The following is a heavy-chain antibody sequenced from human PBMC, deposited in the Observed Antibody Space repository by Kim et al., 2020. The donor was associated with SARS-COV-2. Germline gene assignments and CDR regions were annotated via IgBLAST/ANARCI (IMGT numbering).Heavy chain of an antibody. Sequence: GGSLRLSCAASGFTFSSYWMSWVRQAPGKGLEWVANIKQDGSEKYYVDSVKGRFTISRDNAKNSLYLQMNSLRAEDTAVYYCARRSSSWYHLFDYWGQGTLVTVSS. CDR3: ARRSSSWYHLFDY. D-gene: IGHD6-13*01. CDR1: GFTFSSYW. CDR2: IKQDGSEK. J-gene: IGHJ4*02. V-gene: IGHV3-7*01.